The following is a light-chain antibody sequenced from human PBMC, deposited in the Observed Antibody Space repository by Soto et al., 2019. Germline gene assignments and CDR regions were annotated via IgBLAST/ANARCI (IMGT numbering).Light chain of an antibody. J-gene: IGKJ3*01. CDR1: QSVRSS. Sequence: EIVLTQSPDTLSLSPGERATLSCRASQSVRSSLAWYQQKPGQAPRLLIYDASNRATGIPARFSGSGSGTDFTLTISGLEHEDFAVYYCQQRSNWPPEVTFGPGTKVDI. CDR3: QQRSNWPPEVT. V-gene: IGKV3-11*01. CDR2: DAS.